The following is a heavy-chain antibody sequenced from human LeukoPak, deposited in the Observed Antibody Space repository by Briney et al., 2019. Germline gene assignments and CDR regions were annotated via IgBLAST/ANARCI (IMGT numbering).Heavy chain of an antibody. Sequence: SETLSLTCAVYGGSFSGYYWSWIRQPPGKGLEWIGEINHSGSTNYNPSLKSRVTISVDTSKNQFSLKLSSVTAADTAVYYCARVRPYDSSGPSDYWGQGTLVTVSS. CDR1: GGSFSGYY. CDR2: INHSGST. D-gene: IGHD3-22*01. V-gene: IGHV4-34*01. CDR3: ARVRPYDSSGPSDY. J-gene: IGHJ4*02.